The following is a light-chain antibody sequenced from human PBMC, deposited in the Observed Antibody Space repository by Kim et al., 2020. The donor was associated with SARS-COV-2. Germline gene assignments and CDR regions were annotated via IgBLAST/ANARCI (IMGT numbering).Light chain of an antibody. CDR1: HNGSKS. J-gene: IGLJ2*01. V-gene: IGLV3-21*04. Sequence: APRRMAGRTYGDDHNGSKSVEWYDQKPGQPPVLVIYNDSDQPPGVPEQFSGSYFGDNTTHTISRVTAGDEADYYCQVWDSNSDHWVFGSGTQLTVL. CDR3: QVWDSNSDHWV. CDR2: NDS.